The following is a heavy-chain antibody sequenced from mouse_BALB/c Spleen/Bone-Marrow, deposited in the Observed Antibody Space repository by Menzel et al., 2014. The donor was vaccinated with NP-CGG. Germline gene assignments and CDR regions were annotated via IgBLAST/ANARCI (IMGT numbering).Heavy chain of an antibody. D-gene: IGHD2-14*01. Sequence: QVQLQQSGSVLVRPGASVKLSCKASGYTFTNSWLNFAKQRPGQGLEWIGEIHPNSGNSNYNEKFKGKATLTVYTSYSTAYVDLSSLTSEDSSVYYCARHHRYAYYFDYWGQGTTLTVSS. CDR2: IHPNSGNS. V-gene: IGHV1S130*01. CDR3: ARHHRYAYYFDY. J-gene: IGHJ2*01. CDR1: GYTFTNSW.